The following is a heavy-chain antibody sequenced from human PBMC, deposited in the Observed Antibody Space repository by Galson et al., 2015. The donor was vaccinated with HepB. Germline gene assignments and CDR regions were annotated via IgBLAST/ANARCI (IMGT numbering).Heavy chain of an antibody. CDR1: GFTFGSYN. J-gene: IGHJ5*01. V-gene: IGHV3-48*01. Sequence: SLRLSCAASGFTFGSYNMNWVRQAPGKGLECISYISATSSTIFYADSVKGRFTASRDNAKNSLYLEMNGLRAEDTAVYYCARDGAAIFGVGSWFDSWGRGTLVTVSS. CDR2: ISATSSTI. D-gene: IGHD3-3*01. CDR3: ARDGAAIFGVGSWFDS.